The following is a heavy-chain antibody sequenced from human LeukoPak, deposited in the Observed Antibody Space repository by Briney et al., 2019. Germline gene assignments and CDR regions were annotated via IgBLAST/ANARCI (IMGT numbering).Heavy chain of an antibody. CDR3: ARWGGKTGYYYDSSGYYNFDY. V-gene: IGHV4-39*07. CDR2: VYYSGST. Sequence: PSETLSLTCTVSGGSITSSSYYWGWIRQPPGKGLECIGSVYYSGSTYYNPSLKSRVTISVDTSKNQFSLKLSSVTAADTAVYYCARWGGKTGYYYDSSGYYNFDYWGQGTLVTVSS. CDR1: GGSITSSSYY. D-gene: IGHD3-22*01. J-gene: IGHJ4*02.